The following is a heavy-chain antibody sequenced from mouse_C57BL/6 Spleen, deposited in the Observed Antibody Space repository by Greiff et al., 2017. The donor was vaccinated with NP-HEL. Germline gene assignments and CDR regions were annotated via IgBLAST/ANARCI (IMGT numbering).Heavy chain of an antibody. V-gene: IGHV5-6*01. CDR3: ARHNYGSALYFDY. CDR1: GFTFSSYG. Sequence: EVQRVESGGDLVKPGGSLKLSCAASGFTFSSYGMSWVRQTPDKRLEWVATISSGGSYTYYPDSVKGRFTISRDNAKNTLYLQMSSLKSEDTAMYYCARHNYGSALYFDYWGQGTTLTVSS. CDR2: ISSGGSYT. J-gene: IGHJ2*01. D-gene: IGHD1-1*01.